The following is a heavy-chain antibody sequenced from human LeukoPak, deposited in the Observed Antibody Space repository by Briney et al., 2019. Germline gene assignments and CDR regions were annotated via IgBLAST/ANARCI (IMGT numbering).Heavy chain of an antibody. CDR3: AKAPPDYDFWSGPSDY. CDR2: IRYDGSNK. V-gene: IGHV3-30*02. D-gene: IGHD3-3*01. Sequence: GGSLRLSCAASGFTFSSYGMHWVRQAPGKGLEWVAFIRYDGSNKYYADSVKGRFTISRDNSKNTLYLQMNSLRAEDTAVYYCAKAPPDYDFWSGPSDYWGQGTLVTVSS. J-gene: IGHJ4*02. CDR1: GFTFSSYG.